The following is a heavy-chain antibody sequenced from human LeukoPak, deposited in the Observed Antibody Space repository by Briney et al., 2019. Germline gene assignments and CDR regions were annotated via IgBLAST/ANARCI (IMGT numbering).Heavy chain of an antibody. CDR3: ARDLVVVAARPFDY. D-gene: IGHD2-15*01. V-gene: IGHV3-23*01. J-gene: IGHJ4*02. Sequence: GGSLRLSCAASGFTFSSYAMSWVRQAPGKGLEWVSAISGSGGSTYYADSVKGRFTISRDNAKNSLYLQMNSLRAEDTAVYYCARDLVVVAARPFDYWGQGTLVTVSS. CDR2: ISGSGGST. CDR1: GFTFSSYA.